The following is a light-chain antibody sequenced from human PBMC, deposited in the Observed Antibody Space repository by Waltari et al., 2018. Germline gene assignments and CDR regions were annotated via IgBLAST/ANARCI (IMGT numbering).Light chain of an antibody. CDR1: QYLDNL. CDR2: GES. Sequence: AIQVTQSPSSLSASVGDRVTITCRASQYLDNLLAWEKQKPGNAPNLLLYGESVLESGVPSRFSGSGSGTDFTLTISSLQPEDFATYYCQQLHSYPRAFGGGTKVESK. J-gene: IGKJ4*01. CDR3: QQLHSYPRA. V-gene: IGKV1-13*02.